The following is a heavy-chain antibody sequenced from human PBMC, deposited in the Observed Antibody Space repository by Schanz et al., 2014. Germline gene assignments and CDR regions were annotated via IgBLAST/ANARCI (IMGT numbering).Heavy chain of an antibody. CDR2: INPAGTFT. V-gene: IGHV3-74*01. D-gene: IGHD6-19*01. CDR1: GFTFSSYW. Sequence: EVQLVESGGGFVKPGGSLRLSCAASGFTFSSYWMHWVRQAPGKGLVWVSRINPAGTFTNYADSVKGRFTVSRDNTKSTLYLQMNSLRAEDTAVYYCARGGSSDWYGLFDSWGPGTLVTVSS. CDR3: ARGGSSDWYGLFDS. J-gene: IGHJ4*02.